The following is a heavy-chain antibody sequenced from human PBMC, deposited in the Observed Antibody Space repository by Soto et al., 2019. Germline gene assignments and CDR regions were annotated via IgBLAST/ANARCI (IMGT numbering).Heavy chain of an antibody. Sequence: GGSLRLSCAASGFTFSSYSRNWVRQAPGKGLEWVSYISSSSSTIYYADSVKGRFTISRDNAKNSPYLQMNSLRAEDTAVYYCARDGYSGYDNYYYMDVWGKGTTVTVSS. CDR3: ARDGYSGYDNYYYMDV. V-gene: IGHV3-48*01. J-gene: IGHJ6*03. CDR1: GFTFSSYS. D-gene: IGHD5-12*01. CDR2: ISSSSSTI.